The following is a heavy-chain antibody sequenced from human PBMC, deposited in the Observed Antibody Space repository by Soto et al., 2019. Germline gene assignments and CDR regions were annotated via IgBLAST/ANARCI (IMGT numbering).Heavy chain of an antibody. CDR2: IYYDGSNK. CDR1: GFTFSSYG. J-gene: IGHJ5*02. D-gene: IGHD5-12*01. CDR3: ARGHGVATTMGWFDP. V-gene: IGHV3-33*01. Sequence: QVLLVESGGGVVQPGRSLRLSCAASGFTFSSYGMHWVRQARGKGLEWVAVIYYDGSNKYYADSVKGRFTISRDNSKNMLYLQMNSLRAEDTAVYYCARGHGVATTMGWFDPWGQGTPVTVSS.